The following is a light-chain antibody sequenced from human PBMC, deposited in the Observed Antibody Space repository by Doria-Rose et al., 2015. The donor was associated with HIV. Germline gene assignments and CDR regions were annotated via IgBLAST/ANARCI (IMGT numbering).Light chain of an antibody. V-gene: IGKV4-1*01. CDR2: WAS. CDR3: QQYYDTPS. CDR1: QSLLYTSKNY. Sequence: DIRMTRSPESLGMSLGERATLNCKSNQSLLYTSKNYLAWYQQKPGQPPKLLIYWASTRQSGVPDRFSGSGSGTDFTLTISSLEAEDVAVYYCQQYYDTPSFGPGTTVDIK. J-gene: IGKJ3*01.